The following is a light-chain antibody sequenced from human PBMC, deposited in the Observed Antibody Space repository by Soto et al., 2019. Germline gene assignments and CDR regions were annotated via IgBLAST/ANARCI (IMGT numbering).Light chain of an antibody. V-gene: IGLV1-40*01. CDR2: GNS. CDR3: QSYYSSWV. CDR1: SSNIGAGYD. J-gene: IGLJ3*02. Sequence: QSVLTQPPSVSGAPGQRVTISCTGSSSNIGAGYDVHWYQQLPGTAPKLLIYGNSNRPSGVPDRFSGSKSGTSASLAITGRQAEDEADYYCQSYYSSWVFGGGTKLTVL.